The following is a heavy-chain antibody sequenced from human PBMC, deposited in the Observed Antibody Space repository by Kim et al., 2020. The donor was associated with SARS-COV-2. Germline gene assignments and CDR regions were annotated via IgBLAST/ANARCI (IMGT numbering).Heavy chain of an antibody. J-gene: IGHJ4*02. Sequence: SETLSLTCAVYGGSFSGYYWSWIRQPPGKGLEWIGEINHSGRTNYNPSLKSRDTISVDTSNNQFSLKLTSVTAADTAEYYCASRLSNTSGWGSHYCDLWGQGTLVTVSS. CDR1: GGSFSGYY. CDR3: ASRLSNTSGWGSHYCDL. D-gene: IGHD3-10*01. CDR2: INHSGRT. V-gene: IGHV4-34*01.